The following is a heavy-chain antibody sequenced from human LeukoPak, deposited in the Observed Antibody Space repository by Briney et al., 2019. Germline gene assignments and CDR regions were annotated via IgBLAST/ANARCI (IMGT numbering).Heavy chain of an antibody. J-gene: IGHJ4*02. CDR2: IYPGDSDT. CDR3: ARQTYSSSWYSGADY. D-gene: IGHD6-13*01. V-gene: IGHV5-51*01. Sequence: GESLKISCKGSGYSFTSYWIGWVRQMPGKGLEWMGIIYPGDSDTRYSPSFQGQVTISADKSISTAYLQWSSLKASDTAMYYCARQTYSSSWYSGADYWGQGTLVTVSS. CDR1: GYSFTSYW.